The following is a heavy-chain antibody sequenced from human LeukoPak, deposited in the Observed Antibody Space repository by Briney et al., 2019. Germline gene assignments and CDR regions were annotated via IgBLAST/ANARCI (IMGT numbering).Heavy chain of an antibody. J-gene: IGHJ4*02. D-gene: IGHD3-22*01. CDR3: ARDTYYYDSSGYYVYYFDY. CDR2: ISSGGNTI. V-gene: IGHV3-48*03. Sequence: GGSLRLSCAASGFTFSSYEMNWVRQAPGKGLEWVSYISSGGNTIYYADSVKGRFTISRDNAKNSLYLQMNSLRAEDTAVHYCARDTYYYDSSGYYVYYFDYWGQGTLVTVSS. CDR1: GFTFSSYE.